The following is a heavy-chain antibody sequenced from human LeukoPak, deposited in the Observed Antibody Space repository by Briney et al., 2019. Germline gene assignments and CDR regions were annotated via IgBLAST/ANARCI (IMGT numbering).Heavy chain of an antibody. CDR2: IYYSGST. J-gene: IGHJ5*02. CDR3: AGTYNWFDP. Sequence: SETLSLTCTVSGGSISSYYWSWIRQPPGKGLEWIGYIYYSGSTNYNPSLKSRVTISVDTSKNQFSLKLSSVTAADTAVYYCAGTYNWFDPWGQGTLVTVSP. CDR1: GGSISSYY. V-gene: IGHV4-59*01.